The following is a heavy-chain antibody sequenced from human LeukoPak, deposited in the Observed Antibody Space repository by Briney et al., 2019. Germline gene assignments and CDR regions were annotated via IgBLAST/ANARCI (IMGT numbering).Heavy chain of an antibody. Sequence: GGSLRLSCAASGFTFSSYSMNWVRQAPGKGLEWVSSISSSSSYIYYADSVKGRFTISRDNAKNSLYLQMNSLRAEDTAVYYCAREYSSSPGWFDPWGQGTLVTVSS. D-gene: IGHD6-6*01. CDR1: GFTFSSYS. J-gene: IGHJ5*02. CDR3: AREYSSSPGWFDP. V-gene: IGHV3-21*01. CDR2: ISSSSSYI.